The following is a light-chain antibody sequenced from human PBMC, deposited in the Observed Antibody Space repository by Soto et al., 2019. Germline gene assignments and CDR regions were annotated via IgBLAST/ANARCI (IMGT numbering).Light chain of an antibody. CDR1: SSDIGAGHD. Sequence: QPVLTQPPSVSEAPGQRVTISCTVTSSDIGAGHDVHWYQQLPGAAPKRLIDSNAIRPSWVPDRFSGSKSGTSASLAITGRRAEDDADYYCKSYDSSLTSYVFGSGTKLTVL. CDR3: KSYDSSLTSYV. CDR2: SNA. J-gene: IGLJ1*01. V-gene: IGLV1-40*01.